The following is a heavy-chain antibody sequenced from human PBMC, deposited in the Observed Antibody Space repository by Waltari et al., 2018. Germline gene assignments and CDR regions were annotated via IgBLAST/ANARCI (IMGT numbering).Heavy chain of an antibody. CDR3: GSPMLSGSSSSYYYGMDV. D-gene: IGHD6-6*01. CDR2: LIPICGTA. Sequence: QVQLVQSGAEVKKPGSSVKVSCKASGGTFSSYAISWVRQAPGQGLEWMGRLIPICGTANYAQKFQGRVTITADKSTSTAYMELSSLRSEDTAVYYCGSPMLSGSSSSYYYGMDVWGQGTTVTVSS. V-gene: IGHV1-69*08. J-gene: IGHJ6*02. CDR1: GGTFSSYA.